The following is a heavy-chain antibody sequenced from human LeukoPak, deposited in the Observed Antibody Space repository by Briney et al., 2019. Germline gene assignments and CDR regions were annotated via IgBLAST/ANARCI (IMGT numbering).Heavy chain of an antibody. V-gene: IGHV3-48*04. CDR2: ISGSGSTI. Sequence: GSLRLSCAASGFTFSNYWMHWVRQAPGKGLEWVSAISGSGSTIYYADSVKGRFTISRDNAKNSLYLQMNSLRAEDTAVYYCASGQWIQLWLFDYWGQGTLVTVSS. CDR3: ASGQWIQLWLFDY. J-gene: IGHJ4*02. CDR1: GFTFSNYW. D-gene: IGHD5-18*01.